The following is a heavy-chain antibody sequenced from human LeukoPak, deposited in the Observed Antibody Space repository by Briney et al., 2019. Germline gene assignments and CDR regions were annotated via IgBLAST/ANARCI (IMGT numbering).Heavy chain of an antibody. V-gene: IGHV1-2*02. CDR2: INPNSGGT. CDR1: GYTFTGYY. D-gene: IGHD2-21*01. Sequence: ASVKVSCKASGYTFTGYYMHWVRQAPGQGLEWMGWINPNSGGTSYAQKFQGRVIMTRDTSISTAYMELSSLRSDDTAVYYCARVPGTYHYWGQGTLVTVSS. J-gene: IGHJ4*02. CDR3: ARVPGTYHY.